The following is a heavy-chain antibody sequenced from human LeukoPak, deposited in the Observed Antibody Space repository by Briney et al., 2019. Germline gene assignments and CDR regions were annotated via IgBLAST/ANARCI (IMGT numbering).Heavy chain of an antibody. V-gene: IGHV1-69*05. Sequence: SLKVSCKASGGTLSSDAISWVRQAPGQRLKWMGRIIPIFGTANYAQKFQGRVTITTDESTSTAFMEVSSLRSEDTAVYYCGRKAGDCGGGSCYSINYWGQGTLVTVSS. CDR3: GRKAGDCGGGSCYSINY. J-gene: IGHJ4*02. D-gene: IGHD2-15*01. CDR2: IIPIFGTA. CDR1: GGTLSSDA.